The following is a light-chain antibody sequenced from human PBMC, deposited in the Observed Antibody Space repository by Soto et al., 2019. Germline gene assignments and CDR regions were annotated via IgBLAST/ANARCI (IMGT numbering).Light chain of an antibody. CDR3: IHDYNYPHT. CDR1: HGIRIE. J-gene: IGKJ4*01. Sequence: AIHMPQYPSSLAASVGDRVTITCRASHGIRIELGWYQRKTGNAPNLLIYTASPLQSVVPSRFSGSGYGTDFTLTIRSLQPEDFATYYCIHDYNYPHTLGGGTKVDIK. V-gene: IGKV1-6*01. CDR2: TAS.